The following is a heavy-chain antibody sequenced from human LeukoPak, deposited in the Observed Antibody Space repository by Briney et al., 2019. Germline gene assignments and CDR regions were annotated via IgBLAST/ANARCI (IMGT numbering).Heavy chain of an antibody. J-gene: IGHJ4*02. V-gene: IGHV4-59*01. CDR1: GGSFSGYY. Sequence: SETLSLTCAVYGGSFSGYYWSWIRQPPGKGLEWIGYIYYSGSTNYNPSLKSRVTISVDTSKNQFSLKLSSVTAADTAVYYCARSSGSYSSSWYPFDYWGQGTLVTVSS. CDR3: ARSSGSYSSSWYPFDY. D-gene: IGHD6-13*01. CDR2: IYYSGST.